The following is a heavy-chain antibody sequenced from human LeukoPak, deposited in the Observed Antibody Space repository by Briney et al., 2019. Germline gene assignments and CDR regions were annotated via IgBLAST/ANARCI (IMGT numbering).Heavy chain of an antibody. CDR2: VSADGRTQ. CDR1: GFTFRTYS. D-gene: IGHD3-22*01. J-gene: IGHJ1*01. Sequence: PGRSLRLSCAASGFTFRTYSIHWVRQAPGKGLEWVTVVSADGRTQLYSDSVKGRFTISRDNAKNSLYLQMNSLRAEDTAVYYCATYSSLNRREFQYWGQGTLLTVSS. V-gene: IGHV3-30*03. CDR3: ATYSSLNRREFQY.